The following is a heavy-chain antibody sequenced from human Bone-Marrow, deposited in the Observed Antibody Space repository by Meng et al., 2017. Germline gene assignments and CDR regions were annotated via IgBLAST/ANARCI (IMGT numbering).Heavy chain of an antibody. Sequence: GESLKISCGASGFNFGDYIMHWVRQSPGQGLEWISRIVPDGGITTYADSVKGRFTISRDNSENTLYLQMNSLRPGDTAVYYCATEGSCTSCYEGAGDFDYWGRGTLVSVSS. J-gene: IGHJ4*02. CDR3: ATEGSCTSCYEGAGDFDY. CDR2: IVPDGGIT. V-gene: IGHV3-74*01. D-gene: IGHD2-2*01. CDR1: GFNFGDYI.